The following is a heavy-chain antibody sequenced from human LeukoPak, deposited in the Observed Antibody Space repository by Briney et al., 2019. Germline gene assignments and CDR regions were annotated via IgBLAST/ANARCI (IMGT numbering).Heavy chain of an antibody. CDR2: INTSGSN. CDR1: GGSISNYY. CDR3: ARDRAVVEH. Sequence: SETLSLTCTVSGGSISNYYWSWMRQPAGKGREGMGRINTSGSNNYHPSLQSRVTMSADTSKNHFSLQVSSVAATATAVYYCARDRAVVEHWGQGTLVTVSS. J-gene: IGHJ4*02. V-gene: IGHV4-4*07. D-gene: IGHD6-19*01.